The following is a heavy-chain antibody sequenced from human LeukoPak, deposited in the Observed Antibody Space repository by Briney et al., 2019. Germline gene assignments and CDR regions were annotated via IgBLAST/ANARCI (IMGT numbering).Heavy chain of an antibody. V-gene: IGHV4-34*01. CDR2: INHSGST. J-gene: IGHJ6*03. CDR3: ARVLAVAGTRYYYYYMDV. Sequence: SSETLSLTCAVYGGSFSGYYWSWIRQPPGKGLEWIGEINHSGSTNYNPSLKSRVTISVDTSKNQFSLKLSSVTAADTAVYYCARVLAVAGTRYYYYYMDVWGKGTTVTVSS. CDR1: GGSFSGYY. D-gene: IGHD6-19*01.